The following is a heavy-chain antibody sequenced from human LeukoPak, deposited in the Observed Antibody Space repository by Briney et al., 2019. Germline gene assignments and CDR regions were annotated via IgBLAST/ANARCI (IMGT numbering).Heavy chain of an antibody. J-gene: IGHJ3*02. CDR3: ARDYYGSGSYDAFDI. CDR2: INPSGGST. Sequence: ASVKVSCKASGYTFTSYYMHWVRQAPGQGLEWMGIINPSGGSTSYAQKFQGRVTMTRDTSTSTVYMELSSLRSEDTAVYYCARDYYGSGSYDAFDIWGQGTMVTVSS. V-gene: IGHV1-46*01. CDR1: GYTFTSYY. D-gene: IGHD3-10*01.